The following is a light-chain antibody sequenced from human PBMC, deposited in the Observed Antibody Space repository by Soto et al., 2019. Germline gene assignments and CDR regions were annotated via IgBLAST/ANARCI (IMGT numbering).Light chain of an antibody. CDR3: QQTYSSPWT. CDR2: AAS. V-gene: IGKV1-39*01. CDR1: QSISSY. J-gene: IGKJ1*01. Sequence: DIQMTQSPSSLSASGGDRVTITCRASQSISSYLNWYQQKPGKAPKLLIYAASSLQGGVPSRFSGSGSGTDFTLTISSLQPEDFATYYCQQTYSSPWTFGQGTKVDIK.